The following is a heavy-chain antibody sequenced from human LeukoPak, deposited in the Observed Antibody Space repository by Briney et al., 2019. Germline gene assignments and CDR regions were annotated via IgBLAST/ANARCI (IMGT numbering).Heavy chain of an antibody. J-gene: IGHJ4*02. D-gene: IGHD3-9*01. CDR3: ARGPLGYDILTGYAFDY. CDR1: GGTFSSYA. Sequence: GASVKVSCKASGGTFSSYAISWVRQAPGQGLEWMGGIIPILGTANYAQKFQGRVTITADESTSTAYMELSSLRSEDTAVYYCARGPLGYDILTGYAFDYWGQGTLVTVSS. CDR2: IIPILGTA. V-gene: IGHV1-69*13.